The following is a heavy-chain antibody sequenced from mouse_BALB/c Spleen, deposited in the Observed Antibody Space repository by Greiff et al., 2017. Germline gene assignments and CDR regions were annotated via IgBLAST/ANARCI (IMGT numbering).Heavy chain of an antibody. J-gene: IGHJ4*01. CDR3: ARDMTPYAMDY. Sequence: EVKLMESGGGLVKPGGSLKLSCAASGFTFSSFGMHWVRQAPEKGLEWVAYISSGSSTIYYADTVKGRFTISRDNPKNTLFLQMTSLRSEDTAMYYCARDMTPYAMDYWGQGTSVTVSS. CDR2: ISSGSSTI. CDR1: GFTFSSFG. V-gene: IGHV5-17*02. D-gene: IGHD2-3*01.